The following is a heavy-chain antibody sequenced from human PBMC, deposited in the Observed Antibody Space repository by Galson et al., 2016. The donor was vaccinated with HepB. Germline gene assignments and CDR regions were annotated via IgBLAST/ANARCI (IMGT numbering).Heavy chain of an antibody. CDR3: ARDWLELRHYYYMDV. CDR1: GFTSSYYG. D-gene: IGHD1-7*01. V-gene: IGHV3-33*01. CDR2: IWYDGSNK. J-gene: IGHJ6*03. Sequence: LRLSCAASGFTSSYYGMHWVRQAPGKGLEWVAVIWYDGSNKYYADSVKGRFTISRDNSKNTLYLQMNSLRAEDTAVYYCARDWLELRHYYYMDVWGKGTTVTVSS.